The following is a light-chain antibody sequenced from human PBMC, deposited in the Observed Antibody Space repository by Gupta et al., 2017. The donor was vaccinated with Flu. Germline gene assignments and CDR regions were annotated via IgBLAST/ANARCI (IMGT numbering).Light chain of an antibody. CDR3: AAWDASPGGWL. CDR2: RNV. V-gene: IGLV1-47*01. CDR1: ISNVGSNY. J-gene: IGLJ3*02. Sequence: VTISCFGVISNVGSNYFYWYHHLPASAPNLLIYRNVNRRSAVPDRFFASTSGTSASFATIWLRAEDEADYYCAAWDASPGGWLFGGGTKLTVL.